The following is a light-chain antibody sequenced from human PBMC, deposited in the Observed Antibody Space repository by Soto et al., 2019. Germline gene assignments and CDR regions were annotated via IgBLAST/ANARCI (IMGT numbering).Light chain of an antibody. CDR1: QTIAVW. CDR2: KAS. J-gene: IGKJ2*01. Sequence: DIQMTQSPSTLSASVGDRVTITCRARQTIAVWLAWYQHKPGKAPKLLIYKASTLESGVPSRFSGSGSGTEFTLTISSLQPDDFATYYCQQYSSYPNTFGQGTKLEIK. V-gene: IGKV1-5*03. CDR3: QQYSSYPNT.